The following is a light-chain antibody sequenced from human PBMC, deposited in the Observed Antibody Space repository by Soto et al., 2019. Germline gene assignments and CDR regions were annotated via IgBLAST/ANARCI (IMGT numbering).Light chain of an antibody. V-gene: IGLV1-40*01. Sequence: QSVLTQPPSVSGAPGQRVTISCTGSSANIGAAYNVDWYQQLPGTAPKLLLYGNSNRPSGVPDRFSGSKSGTSASLAITGLQAEDEADYYCQSYDSSLSAYVFGTGTKVTVL. CDR2: GNS. J-gene: IGLJ1*01. CDR3: QSYDSSLSAYV. CDR1: SANIGAAYN.